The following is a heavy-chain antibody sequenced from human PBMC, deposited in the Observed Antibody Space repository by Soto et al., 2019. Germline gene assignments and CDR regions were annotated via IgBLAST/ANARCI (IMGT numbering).Heavy chain of an antibody. CDR1: GFTFDDYA. Sequence: GGSLRLSCAASGFTFDDYAMHWVRQAPGKGLEWVSRMNNDGSSTDYAGSVKGRFTISRDNARNTLYLQMSSLRVEDTGVYFCTRAGPAECSSTSCFAHSPDVWGKGTTVTVSS. J-gene: IGHJ6*04. CDR2: MNNDGSST. D-gene: IGHD2-2*01. V-gene: IGHV3-74*01. CDR3: TRAGPAECSSTSCFAHSPDV.